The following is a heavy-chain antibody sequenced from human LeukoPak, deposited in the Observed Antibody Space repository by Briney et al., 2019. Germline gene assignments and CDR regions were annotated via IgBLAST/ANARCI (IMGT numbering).Heavy chain of an antibody. D-gene: IGHD4-23*01. J-gene: IGHJ4*02. V-gene: IGHV1-46*01. CDR3: AREEHGGNHDY. Sequence: ASVKVSCKTSGYVFTSFYIHWVRQAPGQGLEWMGVIYPHGGETDRAQKFQGRLTMTRDTSTSTVYMELSGLRSVDTAIYYCAREEHGGNHDYWGQGTLVTVTS. CDR2: IYPHGGET. CDR1: GYVFTSFY.